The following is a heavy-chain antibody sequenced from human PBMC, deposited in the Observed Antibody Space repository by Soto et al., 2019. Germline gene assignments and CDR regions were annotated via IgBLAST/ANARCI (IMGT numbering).Heavy chain of an antibody. Sequence: QVQLQESGPGLVKPSQTLSLSCTVSGGSISSGGYYWSWIRQHPGKGLEWIGYIYYSGSTYYNPSLKSRVTISVDTSKNQFSLKLSSVTAADTAVYYCARSTTVTLDAFDIWGQGTMVTVSS. CDR2: IYYSGST. CDR3: ARSTTVTLDAFDI. CDR1: GGSISSGGYY. D-gene: IGHD4-17*01. V-gene: IGHV4-31*03. J-gene: IGHJ3*02.